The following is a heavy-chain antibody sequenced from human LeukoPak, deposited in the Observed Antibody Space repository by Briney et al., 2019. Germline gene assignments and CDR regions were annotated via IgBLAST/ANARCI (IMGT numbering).Heavy chain of an antibody. J-gene: IGHJ6*02. Sequence: ASVKVSCKASEYTFTSYDINWVRQATGQGLEWMGWINTNTGNPTYAQGFTGRFVFSLDTSVSTAYLQISSLKAEDTAVYYCARGGSQWLVLDYYYGMDVWGQGTTVTVSS. CDR2: INTNTGNP. CDR3: ARGGSQWLVLDYYYGMDV. V-gene: IGHV7-4-1*02. D-gene: IGHD6-19*01. CDR1: EYTFTSYD.